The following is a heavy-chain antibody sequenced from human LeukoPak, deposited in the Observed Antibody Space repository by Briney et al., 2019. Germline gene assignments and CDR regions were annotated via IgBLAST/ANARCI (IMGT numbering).Heavy chain of an antibody. CDR1: GGSISSYY. J-gene: IGHJ4*02. CDR2: IYYSGST. CDR3: ARSMYYDFWSGYYFDY. D-gene: IGHD3-3*01. V-gene: IGHV4-59*08. Sequence: PSETLSLTCTVSGGSISSYYWSWIRQPPGKGLEWIGYIYYSGSTNYNPSLKSRVTISVGTSKNQFSLKLSSVTAADTAVYYCARSMYYDFWSGYYFDYWGQGTLVTVSS.